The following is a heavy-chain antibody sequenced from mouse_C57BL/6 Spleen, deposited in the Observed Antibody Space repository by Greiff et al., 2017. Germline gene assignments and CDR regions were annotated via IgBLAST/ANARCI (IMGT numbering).Heavy chain of an antibody. Sequence: QVQLHQSGAELVKPGASVKLSCKASGYTFTEYTIHWVKQRSGQGLEWIGWFYPGSGSIKYNEKFKDKATLTADKYSRTVYMELSRLTSEDSAVYFCARHEDATYYGNYDWYFDVWGTGTTVTVSS. D-gene: IGHD2-10*01. J-gene: IGHJ1*03. CDR3: ARHEDATYYGNYDWYFDV. CDR1: GYTFTEYT. CDR2: FYPGSGSI. V-gene: IGHV1-62-2*01.